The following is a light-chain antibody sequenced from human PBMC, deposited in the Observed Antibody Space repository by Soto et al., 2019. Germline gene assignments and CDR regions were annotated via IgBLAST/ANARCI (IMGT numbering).Light chain of an antibody. J-gene: IGKJ1*01. Sequence: DIQMTQSPSSLSASVGDRVTITCQASQDINNFLNWYQQKPGSAPKLLIYDASNLETGVPSRFSGSGSGTDFIFSISSLQPEDIATYYCQQYNNWPPWTFGQGTKVDIK. CDR2: DAS. CDR1: QDINNF. V-gene: IGKV1-33*01. CDR3: QQYNNWPPWT.